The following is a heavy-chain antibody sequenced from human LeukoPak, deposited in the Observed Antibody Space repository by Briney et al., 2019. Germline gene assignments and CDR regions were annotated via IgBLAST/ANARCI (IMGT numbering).Heavy chain of an antibody. V-gene: IGHV3-23*01. D-gene: IGHD6-13*01. CDR3: AKAYLGTYSSSWPSLDAFDI. CDR2: ISGSGGGT. J-gene: IGHJ3*02. CDR1: GFTFSTYA. Sequence: GGSLRLSCAASGFTFSTYAMSWVRQAAGKGLEWVSLISGSGGGTYYADSVKGRFTISRDNSKNTLYLQMNSLRAEDTAVYYCAKAYLGTYSSSWPSLDAFDIWGQGTMVTVSS.